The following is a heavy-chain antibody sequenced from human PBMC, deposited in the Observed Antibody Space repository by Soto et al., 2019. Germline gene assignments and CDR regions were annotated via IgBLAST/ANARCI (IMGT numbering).Heavy chain of an antibody. CDR3: ASETYYDFWSGPYYGRDV. V-gene: IGHV3-30-3*01. D-gene: IGHD3-3*01. CDR1: GFTFSSYA. Sequence: QVQLVESGGGVVQPGRSLRLSCAASGFTFSSYAMHWVRQAPGKGLEWVAVISYDGSNKYYADSVKGRFTISRDNSKNTLYLQMNSLRDEDTAVYYCASETYYDFWSGPYYGRDVWGQGTTVTVSS. CDR2: ISYDGSNK. J-gene: IGHJ6*02.